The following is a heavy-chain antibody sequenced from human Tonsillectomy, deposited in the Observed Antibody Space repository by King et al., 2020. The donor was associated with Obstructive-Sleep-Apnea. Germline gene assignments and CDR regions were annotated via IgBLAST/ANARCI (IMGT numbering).Heavy chain of an antibody. CDR2: INPSGGST. CDR1: GYTFTSYY. V-gene: IGHV1-46*01. CDR3: ASPIITMVRGVTDPLYSYGMDV. D-gene: IGHD3-10*01. J-gene: IGHJ6*02. Sequence: QLVQSGAEVKKPGASVKVSCKASGYTFTSYYMHWVRQAPGQGLEWMGIINPSGGSTSYAQKFQGRVTMTRDTSTSTVYMELSGLRSEDTAVYYCASPIITMVRGVTDPLYSYGMDVWGQGTTVTVSS.